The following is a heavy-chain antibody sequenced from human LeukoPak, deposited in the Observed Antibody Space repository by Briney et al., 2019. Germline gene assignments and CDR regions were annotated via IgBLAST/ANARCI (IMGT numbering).Heavy chain of an antibody. Sequence: SETLSLTCTVSGGSISSSSYYWGWIRQPPGKGLEWIGSIYYSGSTYYNPSLKSRVTISVDTSKNQFSLKLSSVTPEDTAVYYCARGRINAGYNSGWTHWGQGTLVTVSS. V-gene: IGHV4-39*07. D-gene: IGHD6-19*01. CDR3: ARGRINAGYNSGWTH. CDR1: GGSISSSSYY. CDR2: IYYSGST. J-gene: IGHJ4*02.